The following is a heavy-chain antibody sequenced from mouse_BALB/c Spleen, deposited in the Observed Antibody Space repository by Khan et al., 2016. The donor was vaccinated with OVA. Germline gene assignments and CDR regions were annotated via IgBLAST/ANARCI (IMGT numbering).Heavy chain of an antibody. CDR1: GYTFTSYW. CDR3: TRWGYWFAY. V-gene: IGHV1S22*01. J-gene: IGHJ3*01. D-gene: IGHD2-2*01. CDR2: IYPGSGST. Sequence: LQQPESELVRPGASVKLSCKASGYTFTSYWMHWVKQRPGQGLEWIGDIYPGSGSTNYDEKFKSKATLTVDTSSSTAYMQLSSLTSEDSAVYYCTRWGYWFAYWGQGTLVTVSA.